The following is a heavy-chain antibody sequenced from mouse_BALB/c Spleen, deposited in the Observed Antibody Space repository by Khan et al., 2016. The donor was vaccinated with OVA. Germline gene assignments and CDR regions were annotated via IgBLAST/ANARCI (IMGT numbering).Heavy chain of an antibody. CDR3: TRSGYANPFAY. D-gene: IGHD2-10*02. J-gene: IGHJ3*01. V-gene: IGHV1S81*02. CDR2: INPSNGGT. CDR1: GYTFSSYY. Sequence: QVQLQQSGAELVKPGASVKLSCKASGYTFSSYYMYWVKQRPGQGLEWIGGINPSNGGTNFTETFKTKATLTVDKSSTTAYMHLSSLTSEDSAVYDCTRSGYANPFAYGGQGTLVTVSA.